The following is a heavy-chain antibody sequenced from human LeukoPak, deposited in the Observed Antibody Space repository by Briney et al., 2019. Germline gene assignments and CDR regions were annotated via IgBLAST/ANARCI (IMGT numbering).Heavy chain of an antibody. D-gene: IGHD1-26*01. J-gene: IGHJ4*02. CDR1: GFTFRNYG. CDR2: IRYDGSNK. Sequence: GGSLRLSCAASGFTFRNYGMHWVRQAPGKGLEWVAFIRYDGSNKYYADSVKGRFTIPRDNSKNTLYLQMSSQRAEDTAVYYCAKDWAYSGNYYYFDYWGQGTLVTVSS. CDR3: AKDWAYSGNYYYFDY. V-gene: IGHV3-30*02.